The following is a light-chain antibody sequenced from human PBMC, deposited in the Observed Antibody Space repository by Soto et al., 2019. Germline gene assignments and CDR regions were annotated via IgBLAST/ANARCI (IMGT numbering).Light chain of an antibody. Sequence: EIVMTQSPASLSLSPGETATLSCRASQRVGVNLAWYQQKPGQAPRLLIYHASTRATGVPARFSGSGSGTDFTLTSSSLQSEDIAFFYCQQYDSCPRTFGQGTKVEIK. J-gene: IGKJ1*01. CDR3: QQYDSCPRT. CDR1: QRVGVN. CDR2: HAS. V-gene: IGKV3-15*01.